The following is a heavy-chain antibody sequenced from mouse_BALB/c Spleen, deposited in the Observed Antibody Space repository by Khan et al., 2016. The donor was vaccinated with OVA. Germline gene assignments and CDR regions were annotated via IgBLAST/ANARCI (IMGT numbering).Heavy chain of an antibody. J-gene: IGHJ4*01. CDR3: ARQNYYGYAMDY. CDR1: GYSITSDYA. Sequence: EVQLQESGPGLVKPSQSLSLTCTVTGYSITSDYAWNWIRQFPGNKLEWMGYISYSGSTSYNPSLRSRISLTRDTSKNQFFLQLNSVTTEDTATFYCARQNYYGYAMDYWGQGTSVTVSS. CDR2: ISYSGST. V-gene: IGHV3-2*02. D-gene: IGHD1-1*01.